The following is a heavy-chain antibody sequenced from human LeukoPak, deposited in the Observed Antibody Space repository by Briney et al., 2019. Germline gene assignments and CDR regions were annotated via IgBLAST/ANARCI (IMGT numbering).Heavy chain of an antibody. D-gene: IGHD2-2*01. CDR3: AKDVAPYCSSTSCRKNWFDP. J-gene: IGHJ5*02. V-gene: IGHV3-23*01. CDR1: GFTFSSYA. CDR2: ISGSGGST. Sequence: QPGGSLRLSCAASGFTFSSYAMSWVRQAPGKGLEWVSAISGSGGSTYYADSVKGRFTISRDNSKNTLYLQMNSLRAEDTAVYYCAKDVAPYCSSTSCRKNWFDPWGQGTLVTVSS.